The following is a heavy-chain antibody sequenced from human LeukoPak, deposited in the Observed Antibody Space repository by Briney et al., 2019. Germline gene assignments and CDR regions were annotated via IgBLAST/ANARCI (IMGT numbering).Heavy chain of an antibody. J-gene: IGHJ4*02. V-gene: IGHV1-18*01. CDR1: GYSFKNYG. CDR3: ARDPRYHYDAGDYVAEYYYDY. D-gene: IGHD3-22*01. CDR2: ISAYSGDT. Sequence: ASVKLSCKASGYSFKNYGVTWVRQAPGQGLEWMGWISAYSGDTRYALRLQGRVTLTTDTSTSTAHMELRSLTYDDTAVYYCARDPRYHYDAGDYVAEYYYDYWGQGALVTVSS.